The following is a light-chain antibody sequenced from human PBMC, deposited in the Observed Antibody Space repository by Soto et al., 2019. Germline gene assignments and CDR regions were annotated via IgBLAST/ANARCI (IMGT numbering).Light chain of an antibody. CDR3: SSSTTSSTQV. Sequence: QSALTQPASVSGSPGQSITISCTGTSSDIGTYNDVSWYQQHPGKVPKLMIYEVSNRPSGVSKRFSGSKSGNTASLAISGLQAEDDADYYCSSSTTSSTQVFGGGTKLTVL. J-gene: IGLJ3*02. CDR2: EVS. CDR1: SSDIGTYND. V-gene: IGLV2-14*01.